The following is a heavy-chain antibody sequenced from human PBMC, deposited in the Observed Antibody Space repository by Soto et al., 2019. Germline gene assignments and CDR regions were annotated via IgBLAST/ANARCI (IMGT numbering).Heavy chain of an antibody. D-gene: IGHD3-22*01. CDR2: INPKCGGT. J-gene: IGHJ3*02. CDR1: GYTFTDYY. Sequence: ASVKVSCKASGYTFTDYYIHWVRQAPGQGLEWVGWINPKCGGTSYAQQFQGRVTMARDTSTTTAYMDLSSLRSDDTAVYYCASWYYDTSGHDAFDIWGQGTLVTVSS. V-gene: IGHV1-2*02. CDR3: ASWYYDTSGHDAFDI.